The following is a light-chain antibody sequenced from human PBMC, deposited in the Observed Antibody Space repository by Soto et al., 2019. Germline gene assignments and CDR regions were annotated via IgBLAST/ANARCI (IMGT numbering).Light chain of an antibody. CDR1: YNIRNS. CDR3: QHYNSDPWT. CDR2: ASS. V-gene: IGKV1-17*01. J-gene: IGKJ1*01. Sequence: DIQMTQSPSSLSASVGDRVTITCRANYNIRNSLNWYQQKPREAPKLLIYASSSLESGVPSRFSGSGSGTEFSLTISSLQPDDLATYYCQHYNSDPWTFGQGTKVDIK.